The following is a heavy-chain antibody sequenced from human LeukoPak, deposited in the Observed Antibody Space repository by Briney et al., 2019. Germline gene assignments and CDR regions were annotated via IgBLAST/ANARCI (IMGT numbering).Heavy chain of an antibody. Sequence: GGSLRLSCAASGFTFSSYSMNWVRQAPGKGLEWVSSISSSSSYIYYADSVKGRFTISRDNAKNSPYLQMNSLRAEDTAVYYCARDENDYVWGSYLYDAFDIWGQGTMVTVSS. CDR2: ISSSSSYI. CDR3: ARDENDYVWGSYLYDAFDI. CDR1: GFTFSSYS. V-gene: IGHV3-21*01. J-gene: IGHJ3*02. D-gene: IGHD3-16*02.